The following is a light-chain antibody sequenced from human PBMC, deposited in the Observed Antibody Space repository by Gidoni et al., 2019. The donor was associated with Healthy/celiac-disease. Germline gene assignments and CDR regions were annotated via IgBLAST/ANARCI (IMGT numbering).Light chain of an antibody. V-gene: IGKV4-1*01. CDR3: QQYYSTPYT. Sequence: DIVMTQSPDSLDVSLGERATINCKSSQSVLYSSNNKNYLAWYHQKPGQPPKLLIYWASTRESGVPDRFSGSGSGTDFTLTISSLQAEDVAVYYCQQYYSTPYTFGQGTKLEIK. CDR2: WAS. J-gene: IGKJ2*01. CDR1: QSVLYSSNNKNY.